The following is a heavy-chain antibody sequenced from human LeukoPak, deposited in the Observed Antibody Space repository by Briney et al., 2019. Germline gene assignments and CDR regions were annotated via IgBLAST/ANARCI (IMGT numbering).Heavy chain of an antibody. V-gene: IGHV1-8*01. CDR3: ARDSRYCTNGVCYKY. CDR2: MNPNSGNT. J-gene: IGHJ4*02. Sequence: ASVKVSCKASGYTFTSYDINWVRQATGQGLEWMGWMNPNSGNTGYAQKFQGRVTMTRNTSISTVYMELSSLRSEDTAVYYCARDSRYCTNGVCYKYWGQGTLVTVSS. D-gene: IGHD2-8*01. CDR1: GYTFTSYD.